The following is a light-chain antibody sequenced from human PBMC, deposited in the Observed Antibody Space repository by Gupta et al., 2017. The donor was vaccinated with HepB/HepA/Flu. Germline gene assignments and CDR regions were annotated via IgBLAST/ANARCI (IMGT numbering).Light chain of an antibody. J-gene: IGKJ4*01. Sequence: DIGLTQSLATLSLSPGERATLSCRASQSVSISLAWYQQKPGQAPRLLIYYASTRATGIPARFSGSGSGADFTLAISSLEPEDFAVYYCQQPSKWPVTFGGGTKLELK. CDR2: YAS. CDR3: QQPSKWPVT. V-gene: IGKV3-11*01. CDR1: QSVSIS.